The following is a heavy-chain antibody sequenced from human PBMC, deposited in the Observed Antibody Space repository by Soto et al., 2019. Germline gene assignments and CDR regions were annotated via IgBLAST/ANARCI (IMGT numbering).Heavy chain of an antibody. J-gene: IGHJ4*02. V-gene: IGHV4-39*01. CDR2: IYYSGTT. Sequence: SETLSLTCTVSGDSITSNSYFWAWIRQPPGKGLEWIGSIYYSGTTYYNPSLKSRVTISVDRSKNQFSLKLSSVTAADTAVYYCARHFSVDYFDDWGQGARVTVSS. CDR1: GDSITSNSYF. CDR3: ARHFSVDYFDD.